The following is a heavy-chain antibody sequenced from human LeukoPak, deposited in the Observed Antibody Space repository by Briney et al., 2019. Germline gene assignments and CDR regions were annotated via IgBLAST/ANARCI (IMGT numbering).Heavy chain of an antibody. CDR3: ARLREIPVFGVVTKSTSYFDY. CDR1: GFTFTNYW. D-gene: IGHD3-3*01. CDR2: IKQDRSEK. J-gene: IGHJ4*02. V-gene: IGHV3-7*01. Sequence: SGGSPRLSCAASGFTFTNYWMSWVRQAPGKGLELVANIKQDRSEKYYVDSVKGRFTISRDNAKNSLYLQMNSLRAEDTAVYYCARLREIPVFGVVTKSTSYFDYWGQGTLVTVSS.